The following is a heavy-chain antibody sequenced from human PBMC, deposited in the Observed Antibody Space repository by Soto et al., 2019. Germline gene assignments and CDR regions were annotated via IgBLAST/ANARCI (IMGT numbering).Heavy chain of an antibody. Sequence: SSETLSLTCTVSGGSISSYYWSWIRQPPGKGLEWIGYIYYSGSTNYNPSLKSRVTISVDTSKNQFSLKLSSVTAADTAVYYCARFKDDYGDSHFDYWGQGTLVTVSS. CDR1: GGSISSYY. D-gene: IGHD4-17*01. CDR3: ARFKDDYGDSHFDY. J-gene: IGHJ4*02. CDR2: IYYSGST. V-gene: IGHV4-59*01.